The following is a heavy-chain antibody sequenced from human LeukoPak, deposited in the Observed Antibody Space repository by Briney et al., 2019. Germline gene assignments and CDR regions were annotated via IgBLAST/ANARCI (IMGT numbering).Heavy chain of an antibody. V-gene: IGHV3-15*01. Sequence: GGSLRLSCAASGFTFNNAWMSWVRQAPGKGLEWVGRIKSKTDGETTDYAAPVKGRFTISRDDSKNTLFLQMNSLKTEDTAVYYCTTSGVYWGQGTLVTVSS. CDR3: TTSGVY. J-gene: IGHJ4*02. CDR1: GFTFNNAW. CDR2: IKSKTDGETT.